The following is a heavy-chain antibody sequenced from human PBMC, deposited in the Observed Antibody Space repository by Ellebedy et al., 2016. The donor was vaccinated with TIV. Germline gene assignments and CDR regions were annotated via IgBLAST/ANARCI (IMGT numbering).Heavy chain of an antibody. Sequence: PGGSLRLSCAASGFAFSSYAMHWVRQAPGKGLEWVASISYDGSNKYYADAVKGRFAISRDNSENTLYLQVNSLTTEDTAVYYCARDRPATVVAGALEYWGQGTLVTVSS. V-gene: IGHV3-30*09. CDR2: ISYDGSNK. CDR3: ARDRPATVVAGALEY. J-gene: IGHJ4*02. D-gene: IGHD3-22*01. CDR1: GFAFSSYA.